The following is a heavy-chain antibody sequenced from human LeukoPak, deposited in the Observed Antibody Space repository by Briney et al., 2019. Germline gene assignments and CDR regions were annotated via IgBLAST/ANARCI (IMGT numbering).Heavy chain of an antibody. CDR3: ARDPTNSNLPY. CDR1: GFTFRTFW. Sequence: GGSLRLSCAASGFTFRTFWMHWVRHAPGKGLVWVSGINSDGSNTIYADSVKGRFTISRDNAKNTLFLQMNSLRAEDTAVYYCARDPTNSNLPYWGQGTLVTVSS. V-gene: IGHV3-74*01. D-gene: IGHD4-11*01. CDR2: INSDGSNT. J-gene: IGHJ4*02.